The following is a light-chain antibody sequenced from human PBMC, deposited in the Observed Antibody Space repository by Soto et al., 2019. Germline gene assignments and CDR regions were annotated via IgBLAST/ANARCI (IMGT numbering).Light chain of an antibody. V-gene: IGKV3-11*01. J-gene: IGKJ4*01. CDR2: AAS. CDR1: QSVSNY. Sequence: DIVLTQSPATLSLSPGERATLSCRASQSVSNYLAWYQQKPGQAPRLLIYAASNRAPGIPARFSGSGSGTDFTRTISSLEPEDFAVYYCQQSSNWLTFGGGTKVEIK. CDR3: QQSSNWLT.